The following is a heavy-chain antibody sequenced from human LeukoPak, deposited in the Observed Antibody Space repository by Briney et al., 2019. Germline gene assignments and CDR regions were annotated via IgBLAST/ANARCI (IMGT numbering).Heavy chain of an antibody. CDR3: ARGRGTMVRGGPLYYFDY. CDR1: GGSISSYY. Sequence: SETLSLTCTVSGGSISSYYWSWIRQPPGKGLEWIGEINHSGSTNYNPSLKSRVTISVDTSKNQFSLKLSSVTAADTAVYYCARGRGTMVRGGPLYYFDYWGQGTLVTVSS. D-gene: IGHD3-10*01. CDR2: INHSGST. J-gene: IGHJ4*02. V-gene: IGHV4-34*01.